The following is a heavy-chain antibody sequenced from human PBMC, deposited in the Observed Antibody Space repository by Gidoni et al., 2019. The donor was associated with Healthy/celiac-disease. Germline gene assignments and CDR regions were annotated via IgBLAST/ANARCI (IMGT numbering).Heavy chain of an antibody. V-gene: IGHV5-51*03. J-gene: IGHJ4*02. CDR2: IYPGDSDT. Sequence: EVQLLQSGAEVTKPGESLKISCKGSGNSFTSDWIGWVRQLPGKGLEWMGIIYPGDSDTRYSPSFQGQVTISADKSISTAYLQWSSLKASDTAMYYCARRLSGWRFHYYFDYWGQGTLVTVSS. CDR1: GNSFTSDW. D-gene: IGHD6-19*01. CDR3: ARRLSGWRFHYYFDY.